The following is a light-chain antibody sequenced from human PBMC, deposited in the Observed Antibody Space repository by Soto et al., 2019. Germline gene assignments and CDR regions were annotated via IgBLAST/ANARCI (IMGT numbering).Light chain of an antibody. CDR3: SSYAATNNYV. CDR1: SSNIGAGYD. Sequence: QSVLTQPPSVSGAPGQRVTISCTGSSSNIGAGYDVHWYQQRPGTAPKLLIFGNINRPSGVPDRFSGSKSGNTASLTVSGLQTEDEADYYCSSYAATNNYVFGSGTKVTVL. CDR2: GNI. V-gene: IGLV1-40*01. J-gene: IGLJ1*01.